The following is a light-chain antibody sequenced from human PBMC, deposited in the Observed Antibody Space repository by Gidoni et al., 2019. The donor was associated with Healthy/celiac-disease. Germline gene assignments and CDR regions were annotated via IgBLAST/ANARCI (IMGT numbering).Light chain of an antibody. CDR1: QSVSSSY. CDR3: QQYGSSPRT. J-gene: IGKJ1*01. CDR2: GAS. Sequence: EIVLTQSPGTLSLSPGERATRSCRASQSVSSSYLAWYKQKPGQAPRLLICGASSRATGIPDMFSGSGSGTDFPLTISRLEPDDFAVYYCQQYGSSPRTFGQGTKVEIK. V-gene: IGKV3-20*01.